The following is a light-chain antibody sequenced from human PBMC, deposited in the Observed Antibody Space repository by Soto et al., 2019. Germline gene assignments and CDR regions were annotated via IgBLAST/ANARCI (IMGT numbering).Light chain of an antibody. CDR3: QKYNSAPLT. V-gene: IGKV1-27*01. Sequence: DLQMTQSPSSLSASVGDRVTITCRASQGISNHLAWYQQKPGKVPKLLIYAASTLQSGVPSRFSGSGSGTDFTLTISSLQPEDVATYYCQKYNSAPLTFGPGTKVDIK. CDR1: QGISNH. CDR2: AAS. J-gene: IGKJ3*01.